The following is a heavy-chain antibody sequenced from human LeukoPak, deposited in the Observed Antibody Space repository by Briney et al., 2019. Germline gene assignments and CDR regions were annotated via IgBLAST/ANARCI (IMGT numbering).Heavy chain of an antibody. CDR2: ISGSGGST. V-gene: IGHV3-23*01. D-gene: IGHD2-8*01. J-gene: IGHJ4*02. CDR3: AKAGVYHFDY. Sequence: GGSLTLSCAASGFTFSSYAMSWVPQAPGKGLEWVAAISGSGGSTYYADSVKGRFTISRDNSKNTLYLQMNSLRAEDTAVYYCAKAGVYHFDYWGQGTLVTVSS. CDR1: GFTFSSYA.